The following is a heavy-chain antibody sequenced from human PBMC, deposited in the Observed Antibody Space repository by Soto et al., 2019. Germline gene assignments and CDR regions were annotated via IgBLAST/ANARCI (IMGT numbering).Heavy chain of an antibody. Sequence: QVQLQESGPGLVKPSGTLSLTCAVSGGPISSSNWWRWVRQPPGKGLEWIGEIYHSGRANYNPSLKSRVTISVDKSKHQFSLKLSSVPAADTAVFYCARGITGTVGFDYWGQGTLVTVSS. CDR2: IYHSGRA. CDR3: ARGITGTVGFDY. J-gene: IGHJ4*02. V-gene: IGHV4-4*02. CDR1: GGPISSSNW. D-gene: IGHD1-7*01.